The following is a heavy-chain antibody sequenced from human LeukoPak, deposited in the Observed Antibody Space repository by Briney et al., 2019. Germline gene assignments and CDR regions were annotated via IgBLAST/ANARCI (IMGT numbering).Heavy chain of an antibody. V-gene: IGHV3-23*01. CDR1: GFTLSSYA. CDR2: ISGSGGNT. D-gene: IGHD6-19*01. CDR3: ARGAVADLEYFQH. J-gene: IGHJ1*01. Sequence: GGSLRLSCAASGFTLSSYAMSWVRQAPGKGLEWVSAISGSGGNTYYADSVKGRFTISRDNSKNTLYLQMNSLRAEDTAVYYCARGAVADLEYFQHWGQGTLVTVSS.